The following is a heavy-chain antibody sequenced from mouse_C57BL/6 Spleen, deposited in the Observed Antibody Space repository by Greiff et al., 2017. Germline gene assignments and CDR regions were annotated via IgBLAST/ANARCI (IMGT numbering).Heavy chain of an antibody. CDR2: ISYDGSN. D-gene: IGHD1-1*01. V-gene: IGHV3-6*01. CDR3: ARVEGYYGFDY. Sequence: DVQLQQSGPGLVKPSQSLSLTCSVTGYSITSGYYWNWIRQFPGNKLEWMGYISYDGSNNYNPSLKNRISITRDTSKNQFFLKLNSVTTEDTATYYCARVEGYYGFDYWGQGTTLTVSS. CDR1: GYSITSGYY. J-gene: IGHJ2*01.